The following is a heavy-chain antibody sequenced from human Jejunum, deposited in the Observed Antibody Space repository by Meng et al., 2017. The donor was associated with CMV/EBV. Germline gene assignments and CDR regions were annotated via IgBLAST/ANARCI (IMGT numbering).Heavy chain of an antibody. Sequence: RGTISNTSWSWIRPSARKGLEGIGSVSYSGSTNYNPALKRRVIISMDTSENQFSLKVTSVTAGDTAVYYCARWSGSGNYPFADYWGQGTLVTVSS. J-gene: IGHJ4*02. CDR3: ARWSGSGNYPFADY. V-gene: IGHV4-59*01. D-gene: IGHD3-10*01. CDR2: VSYSGST. CDR1: RGTISNTS.